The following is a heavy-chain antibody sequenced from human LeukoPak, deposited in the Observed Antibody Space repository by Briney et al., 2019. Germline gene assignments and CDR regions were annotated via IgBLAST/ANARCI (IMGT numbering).Heavy chain of an antibody. CDR1: GYSISSGYY. V-gene: IGHV4-38-2*02. CDR2: IYHSGST. J-gene: IGHJ5*02. CDR3: ARERKTLGYCSGGSCSNWFDP. D-gene: IGHD2-15*01. Sequence: PSETLSLTCTVSGYSISSGYYWGWIRQPPGKGLEWIGSIYHSGSTNYNPSLKSRVTISVDTSKNQFSLKLSSVTAADTAVYYCARERKTLGYCSGGSCSNWFDPWGQGTLVTVSS.